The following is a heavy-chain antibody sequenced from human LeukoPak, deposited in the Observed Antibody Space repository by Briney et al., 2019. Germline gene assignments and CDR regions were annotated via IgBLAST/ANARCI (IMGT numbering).Heavy chain of an antibody. CDR3: VRDRRGCCSTGSCYSPDYFDY. CDR1: GFTFNTYE. CDR2: ISITITTV. D-gene: IGHD2-15*01. V-gene: IGHV3-48*03. J-gene: IGHJ4*02. Sequence: PGGSLRLSCAASGFTFNTYEMAWVRQAPGKGLEWVSYISITITTVYYADSVQGRFTISRDNAKNSVYLQMNSLRVEDTAVYYCVRDRRGCCSTGSCYSPDYFDYWGRGTLVTVSS.